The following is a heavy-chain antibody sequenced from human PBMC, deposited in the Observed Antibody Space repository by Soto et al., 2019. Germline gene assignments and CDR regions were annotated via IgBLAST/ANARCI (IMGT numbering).Heavy chain of an antibody. J-gene: IGHJ5*02. V-gene: IGHV3-23*01. D-gene: IGHD3-22*01. CDR2: ISGSGGST. CDR3: AKDLEDDDSRGYYSDCFDP. Sequence: GGSLRLSCAASGFTFSSYAMSWVRQAPGKGLEWVSAISGSGGSTYYADSVKGRFTISRDNSKNTLYLQMNSLRAEDTAVYYCAKDLEDDDSRGYYSDCFDPWGQGTLVTVSS. CDR1: GFTFSSYA.